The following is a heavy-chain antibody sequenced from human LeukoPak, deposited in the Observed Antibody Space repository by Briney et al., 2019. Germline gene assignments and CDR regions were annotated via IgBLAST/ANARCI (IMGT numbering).Heavy chain of an antibody. CDR2: ISRGGGDST. V-gene: IGHV3-23*01. CDR1: GFTFGDYA. Sequence: PGGSLRLSCTASGFTFGDYAMSWVRQAPGKGLECVSSISRGGGDSTTYAASVRGRFSISRDNSKNTLYLHMDSLRAEDTAIYYCLKKGQGEDYGKPDWGQGTLVTVST. J-gene: IGHJ4*02. CDR3: LKKGQGEDYGKPD. D-gene: IGHD4-17*01.